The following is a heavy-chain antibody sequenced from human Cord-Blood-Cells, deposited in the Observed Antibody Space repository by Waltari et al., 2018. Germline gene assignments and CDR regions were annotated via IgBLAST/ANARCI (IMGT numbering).Heavy chain of an antibody. Sequence: QVQLQQWGAGLLKPSETLSLTRAVYGGSFSGYYWSWIRQPPGKGLEWIGEINHSGSTNYNPSLKSRVTISVDTSKNQFSLKLSSVTAADTAVYYCARGGDSGSYSEYFQHWGQGTLVTVSS. CDR1: GGSFSGYY. CDR2: INHSGST. D-gene: IGHD1-26*01. V-gene: IGHV4-34*01. J-gene: IGHJ1*01. CDR3: ARGGDSGSYSEYFQH.